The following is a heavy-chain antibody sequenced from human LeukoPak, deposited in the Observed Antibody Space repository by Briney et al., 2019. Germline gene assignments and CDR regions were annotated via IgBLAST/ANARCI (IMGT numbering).Heavy chain of an antibody. V-gene: IGHV1-2*02. CDR1: GYTFTSYY. Sequence: ASVKVSCKASGYTFTSYYIHWVRQAPGQGLEWMGWISPNSGDTHYAQKFQGRVTMTRDTSISTAYMELSRLRSDDTAVYYCAREADYGDYMIFDYWGQGPLVTVSS. D-gene: IGHD4-17*01. J-gene: IGHJ4*02. CDR3: AREADYGDYMIFDY. CDR2: ISPNSGDT.